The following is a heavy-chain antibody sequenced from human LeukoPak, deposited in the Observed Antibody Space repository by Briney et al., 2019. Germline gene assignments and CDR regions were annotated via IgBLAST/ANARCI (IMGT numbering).Heavy chain of an antibody. J-gene: IGHJ4*02. CDR2: ISSSGSTI. D-gene: IGHD5-24*01. CDR3: ARGGSEMATNPFDY. Sequence: GGPPRLSCAASGFTFSDYYMSWIRQAPGKGLEWVSYISSSGSTIYYADSVKGRFTISRDNAKNTLYLQMNSLRAEDTAVYYCARGGSEMATNPFDYWGQGTLVTVSS. V-gene: IGHV3-11*01. CDR1: GFTFSDYY.